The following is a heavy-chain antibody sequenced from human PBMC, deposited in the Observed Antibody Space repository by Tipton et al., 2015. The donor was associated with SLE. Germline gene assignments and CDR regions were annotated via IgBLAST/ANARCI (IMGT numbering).Heavy chain of an antibody. D-gene: IGHD2-8*01. J-gene: IGHJ5*02. CDR3: ARHDTNYGRNWFDP. CDR2: ITHNGNT. Sequence: PGLVKPSETLSLTCTVSGGSISGSNYYWDWIREPPGKGPEWIGRITHNGNTYYIPSLQSRVTMSVDTSKNHFSLKLSSVTAADTAVYYCARHDTNYGRNWFDPWGQGTLVTVSS. V-gene: IGHV4-39*01. CDR1: GGSISGSNYY.